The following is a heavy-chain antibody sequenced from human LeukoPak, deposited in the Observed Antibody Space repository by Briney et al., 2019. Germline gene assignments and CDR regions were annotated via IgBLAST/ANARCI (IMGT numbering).Heavy chain of an antibody. D-gene: IGHD1-26*01. J-gene: IGHJ4*02. V-gene: IGHV3-33*01. CDR1: GISFSGYA. Sequence: GGSLRLSCAVSGISFSGYAMHWVRQAPGKGLEWVGLIKYDGSNEYYAGSVKGRFTISRDDSRNTLYLQMNSLRAEDTAVYYCARGQSVGWELGVCDYWGRGTLVTVAS. CDR3: ARGQSVGWELGVCDY. CDR2: IKYDGSNE.